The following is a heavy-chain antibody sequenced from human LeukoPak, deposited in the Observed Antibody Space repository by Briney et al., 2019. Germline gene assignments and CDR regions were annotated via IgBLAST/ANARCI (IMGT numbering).Heavy chain of an antibody. V-gene: IGHV3-30*02. CDR2: IRYDGSNK. CDR3: AKDAPWTEAWGSGSYYMGYLKRDGRYYFDY. CDR1: GFTFSSYG. Sequence: QPGGSLRLSCAASGFTFSSYGMHWVRQAPGKGLEWVAFIRYDGSNKYYADSVKGRFTISRDNSKNTLYLQMNSLRAEDTAVYYCAKDAPWTEAWGSGSYYMGYLKRDGRYYFDYWGQGTLVTVSS. D-gene: IGHD3-10*01. J-gene: IGHJ4*02.